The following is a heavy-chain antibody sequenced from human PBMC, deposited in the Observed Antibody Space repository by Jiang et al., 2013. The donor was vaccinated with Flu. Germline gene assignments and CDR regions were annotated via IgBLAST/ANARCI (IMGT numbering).Heavy chain of an antibody. D-gene: IGHD6-19*01. CDR2: IYYSGST. V-gene: IGHV4-59*01. CDR3: ARGAVAGYPDY. J-gene: IGHJ4*02. Sequence: RQPPGKGLEWIGYIYYSGSTNYNPSLKSRVTISVDTSKNQFSLKLSSVTAADTAVYYCARGAVAGYPDYWGQGTLVTVSS.